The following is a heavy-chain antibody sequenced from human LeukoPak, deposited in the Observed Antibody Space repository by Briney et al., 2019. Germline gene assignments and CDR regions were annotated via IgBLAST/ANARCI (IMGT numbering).Heavy chain of an antibody. D-gene: IGHD3-16*02. Sequence: PGGSLRLSCAVSGLTFRNYGMHWVRQAPGKGLEWVAIIYYDGSEKYYVDSVKGRFTISRDNSKNTLYLQMNSLRAEDTAVYYCAGTMITFGGVIASFDYWGQGTLVTVSS. CDR3: AGTMITFGGVIASFDY. CDR1: GLTFRNYG. CDR2: IYYDGSEK. J-gene: IGHJ4*02. V-gene: IGHV3-33*01.